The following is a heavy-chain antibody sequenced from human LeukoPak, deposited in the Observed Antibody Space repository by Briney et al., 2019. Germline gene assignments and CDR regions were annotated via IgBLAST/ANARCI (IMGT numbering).Heavy chain of an antibody. V-gene: IGHV3-74*01. Sequence: GGSLRLSCAASGFTFSSYWVHWVRQAPGKGLVWVSRINTDGSSTSYADSVKGRFTISRDNAKNTLYLQMNSLRAEDTAAYYCARLYCSSTSCYSSDWFDPWGQGTLVTVSS. CDR1: GFTFSSYW. D-gene: IGHD2-2*01. CDR3: ARLYCSSTSCYSSDWFDP. CDR2: INTDGSST. J-gene: IGHJ5*02.